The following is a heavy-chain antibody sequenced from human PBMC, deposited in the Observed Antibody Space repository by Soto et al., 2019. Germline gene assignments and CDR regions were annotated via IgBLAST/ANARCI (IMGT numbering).Heavy chain of an antibody. J-gene: IGHJ5*02. D-gene: IGHD2-15*01. CDR2: ITNTGGNT. CDR1: GFSFSTYA. V-gene: IGHV3-23*01. CDR3: AKGTAGSCNGVSRYPLDL. Sequence: PGGSLRLSCAASGFSFSTYAMVWVRQAPGKGLEWISAITNTGGNTYYIDSVKGRFTMSKDNSANTLYLQMNSLRADDTAVYHCAKGTAGSCNGVSRYPLDLWGRGTLVTVSS.